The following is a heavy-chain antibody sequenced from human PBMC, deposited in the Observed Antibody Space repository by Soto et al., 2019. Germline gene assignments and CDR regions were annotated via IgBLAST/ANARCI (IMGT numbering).Heavy chain of an antibody. CDR2: VYYSGTT. V-gene: IGHV4-61*01. J-gene: IGHJ4*02. CDR1: GGSVSNKTYY. D-gene: IGHD4-17*01. CDR3: ARTTAVPNPLRLRYFFDY. Sequence: SETLSLTCSVSGGSVSNKTYYWSWIRQPPGKRLEWIGYVYYSGTTNYNPSLKSRVTISVDLSKNQFSLRLSSVTTADTALYYCARTTAVPNPLRLRYFFDYWGQGTLVTVSS.